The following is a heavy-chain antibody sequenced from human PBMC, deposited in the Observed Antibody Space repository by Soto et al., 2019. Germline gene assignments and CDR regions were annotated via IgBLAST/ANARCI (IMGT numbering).Heavy chain of an antibody. CDR3: ITVPRSAGIVATIRPGFDP. V-gene: IGHV3-15*01. D-gene: IGHD5-12*01. CDR2: IKSKTDGGTT. J-gene: IGHJ5*02. CDR1: GFTFSNAW. Sequence: PGGSLRLSCAASGFTFSNAWMSWVRQAPGKGLEWVGRIKSKTDGGTTDYAAPGKGRFTISRDDSKNTPYLQMNSLKTEDTAVYSCITVPRSAGIVATIRPGFDPWGQGTLVTVSS.